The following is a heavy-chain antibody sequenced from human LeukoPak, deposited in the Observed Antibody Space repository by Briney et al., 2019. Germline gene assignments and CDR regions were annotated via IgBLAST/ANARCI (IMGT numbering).Heavy chain of an antibody. CDR1: GGSISSYY. V-gene: IGHV4-59*08. J-gene: IGHJ4*02. CDR3: ARKGDSSGYYYAHFDY. D-gene: IGHD3-22*01. Sequence: SETLSLTCTVSGGSISSYYWSWIRQPPGKGLECIGYIYYSGSTNYNPSLKSRVTISVDTSKNQFSLKLSSVTAADTAVYYYARKGDSSGYYYAHFDYCGQGTLVTVSS. CDR2: IYYSGST.